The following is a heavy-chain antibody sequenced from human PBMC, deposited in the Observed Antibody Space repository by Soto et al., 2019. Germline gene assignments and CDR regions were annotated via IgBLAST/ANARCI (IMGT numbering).Heavy chain of an antibody. J-gene: IGHJ6*02. Sequence: EVQLVESGGGLVQPGGSLRLSCATSGFSFSNYDMHWVRQPTGKGLEWVSTIGTAGDTHYGGSVKGRFTISRDKANNSLYLQMTDLRAGDTAVYDCTREGANYFYAMDVWGQGTTVTVSS. V-gene: IGHV3-13*04. CDR3: TREGANYFYAMDV. CDR1: GFSFSNYD. CDR2: IGTAGDT.